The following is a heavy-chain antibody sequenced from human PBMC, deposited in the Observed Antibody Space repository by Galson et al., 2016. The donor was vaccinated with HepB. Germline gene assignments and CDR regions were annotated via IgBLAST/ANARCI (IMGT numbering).Heavy chain of an antibody. Sequence: SLRLSCAASGFIFSTYDMYWVRQAPGKGLEWVAGISYDGNNKYSTGSMKGRFTISRDNSKNTLYLQVNSLRPEDTATYYCARGRSSGYSFSFDYWGQGILVIVSS. J-gene: IGHJ4*02. CDR1: GFIFSTYD. V-gene: IGHV3-30*14. D-gene: IGHD3-22*01. CDR2: ISYDGNNK. CDR3: ARGRSSGYSFSFDY.